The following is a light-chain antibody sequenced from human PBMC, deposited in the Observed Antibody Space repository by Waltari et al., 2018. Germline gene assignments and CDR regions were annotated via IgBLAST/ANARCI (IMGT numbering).Light chain of an antibody. J-gene: IGLJ3*02. Sequence: QSVLTQPPSVSGAPGQRVTISCIGSSSNIGAGYDVNWHFQLPSTAPKLLLYGNSDRPSGVPDRFSASKTGAFASLDITGLQAEDEAVYYCQSYDTDLSGWVFGGGTTVTVL. CDR3: QSYDTDLSGWV. CDR2: GNS. V-gene: IGLV1-40*01. CDR1: SSNIGAGYD.